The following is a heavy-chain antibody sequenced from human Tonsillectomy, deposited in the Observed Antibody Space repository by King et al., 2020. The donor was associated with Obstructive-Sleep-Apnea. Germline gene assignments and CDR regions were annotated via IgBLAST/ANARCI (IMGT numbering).Heavy chain of an antibody. Sequence: VQLVESGGGVVQPGSSLRLSCAASGFTFSSFGMHWVRQAPGKGLEWVAVISYDGSIKYYADSVKGRFTISRDNSKNTLYLQMNSLRAEDTAVYYCAKYSLYTSGSYAMDVWGQGTTVTVSS. J-gene: IGHJ6*02. CDR3: AKYSLYTSGSYAMDV. V-gene: IGHV3-30*18. CDR2: ISYDGSIK. CDR1: GFTFSSFG. D-gene: IGHD3-10*01.